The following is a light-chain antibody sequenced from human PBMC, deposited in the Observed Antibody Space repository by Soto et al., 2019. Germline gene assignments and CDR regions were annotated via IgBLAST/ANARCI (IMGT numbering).Light chain of an antibody. CDR3: QQYSTYPYI. J-gene: IGKJ2*01. CDR2: AAS. Sequence: DIQMTQSPSSLSAYVGDRVTITCRASQSISNYLNWYQQKPGKAPKLLIYAASSLQSGVPSRFSGGGIGTEFSLSISSLQPDDFATYYCQQYSTYPYIFGQGAKGDIK. CDR1: QSISNY. V-gene: IGKV1-39*01.